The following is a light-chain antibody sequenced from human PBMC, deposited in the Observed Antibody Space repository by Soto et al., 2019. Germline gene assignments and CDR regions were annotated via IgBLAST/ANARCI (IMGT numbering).Light chain of an antibody. J-gene: IGKJ2*01. CDR1: QSVGSY. Sequence: EIVLTQSPATLSLSPGERATLSCRASQSVGSYLGWYQHKPGHAPRLLIYDASNRAPGIPARFSGSGSGTDFTLTISSLEPEDFSGYYCQQRSNWPRGTFGQGTKLEIK. CDR2: DAS. V-gene: IGKV3-11*01. CDR3: QQRSNWPRGT.